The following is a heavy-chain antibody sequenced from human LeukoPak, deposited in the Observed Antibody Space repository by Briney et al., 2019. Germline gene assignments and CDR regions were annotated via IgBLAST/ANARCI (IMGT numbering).Heavy chain of an antibody. D-gene: IGHD1-26*01. CDR2: ISSSSNTI. CDR3: ATESGTYSGTCFDY. CDR1: GFTFSSYS. Sequence: GGSLRLSCAASGFTFSSYSMNWVRQAPGKGLEWVSYISSSSNTIYYADSVKGRFTIPRDNAKNSLYLQMNSLRAEDTAVYYCATESGTYSGTCFDYWGQGNLVTVSS. V-gene: IGHV3-48*01. J-gene: IGHJ4*02.